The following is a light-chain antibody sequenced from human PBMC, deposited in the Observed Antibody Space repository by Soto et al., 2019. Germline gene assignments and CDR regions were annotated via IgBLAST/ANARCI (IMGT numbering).Light chain of an antibody. Sequence: QSALTQSASVSGSPGQSITISCTGTSSDVGRYNYVSWDQQHPGKAPNPMIYDVSNRPSGISNRFSGAKSGNTASLTISWLQAEDEADYYCTAFTSSGTVVFGGGTKLTVL. CDR1: SSDVGRYNY. CDR2: DVS. V-gene: IGLV2-14*03. CDR3: TAFTSSGTVV. J-gene: IGLJ3*02.